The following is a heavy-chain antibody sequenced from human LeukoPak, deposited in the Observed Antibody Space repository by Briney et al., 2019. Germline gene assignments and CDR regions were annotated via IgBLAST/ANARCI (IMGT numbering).Heavy chain of an antibody. CDR2: IYTSGST. D-gene: IGHD3-3*01. J-gene: IGHJ6*03. CDR1: GGSISSYY. CDR3: ARELRFLPHYYYMDV. Sequence: SETLSLTCTVSGGSISSYYWSWIRQPAGKGLEWIGRIYTSGSTNYNPSLKSRVTMSVDTSKNQFSLKLSSVTAADTAVYYCARELRFLPHYYYMDVWGKGTTVTASS. V-gene: IGHV4-4*07.